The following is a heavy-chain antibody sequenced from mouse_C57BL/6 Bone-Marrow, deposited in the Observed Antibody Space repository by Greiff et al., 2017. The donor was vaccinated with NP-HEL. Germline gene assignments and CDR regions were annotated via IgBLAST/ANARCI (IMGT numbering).Heavy chain of an antibody. V-gene: IGHV1-81*01. Sequence: VKLVESGAELARPGASVKLSCKASGYTFTSYGISWVKQRTGQGLEWIGEIYPRSGNTYYNEKFKGKATLTADKSSSTAYMELRSLTSEDSAVYFCANWDVWFAYWGQGTLVTVSA. D-gene: IGHD4-1*01. CDR1: GYTFTSYG. CDR2: IYPRSGNT. CDR3: ANWDVWFAY. J-gene: IGHJ3*01.